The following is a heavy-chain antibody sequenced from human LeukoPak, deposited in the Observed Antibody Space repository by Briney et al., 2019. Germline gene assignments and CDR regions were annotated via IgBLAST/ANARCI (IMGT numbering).Heavy chain of an antibody. Sequence: GGSLRLSCAASGFTFSSYGMHWVRQVPGKGLEWVSGISWNSNTRVYAESVKGRFTISRDNAKHSLDLQMISLRAEDTALYYCVKDADFWSGLDCWGQGTLVTVSS. CDR1: GFTFSSYG. V-gene: IGHV3-9*01. CDR3: VKDADFWSGLDC. J-gene: IGHJ4*02. D-gene: IGHD3-3*01. CDR2: ISWNSNTR.